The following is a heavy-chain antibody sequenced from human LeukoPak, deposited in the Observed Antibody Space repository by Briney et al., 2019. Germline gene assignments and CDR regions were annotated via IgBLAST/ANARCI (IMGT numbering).Heavy chain of an antibody. D-gene: IGHD5-18*01. J-gene: IGHJ4*02. Sequence: PSETLSLTCTVSGGSISSYYWGWIRQPPGKGLEWIGYIYYGGSTNYNPSLKSRVTISVDTSKNQFSLKLSSVTAADTAVYYCARGATSHVDTAMAHWGQGTLVTVSS. CDR3: ARGATSHVDTAMAH. V-gene: IGHV4-59*01. CDR1: GGSISSYY. CDR2: IYYGGST.